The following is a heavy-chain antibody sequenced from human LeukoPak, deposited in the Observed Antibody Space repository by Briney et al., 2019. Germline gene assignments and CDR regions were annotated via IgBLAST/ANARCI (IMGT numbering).Heavy chain of an antibody. Sequence: PGGSLRLSCAASGFTFSNYAMSWVRQAPGKGLEWVSGISGSGGSTSYADSVKGRFIISRDNSKNTLYLQMNSLRAEDTAVYFCAKGPQLWSKINYVYYYMDVWGKGTTVTVSS. D-gene: IGHD5-18*01. CDR2: ISGSGGST. CDR1: GFTFSNYA. CDR3: AKGPQLWSKINYVYYYMDV. J-gene: IGHJ6*03. V-gene: IGHV3-23*01.